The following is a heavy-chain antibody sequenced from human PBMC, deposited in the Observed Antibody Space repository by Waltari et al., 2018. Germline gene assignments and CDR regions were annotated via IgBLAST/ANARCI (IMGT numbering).Heavy chain of an antibody. Sequence: DVQLVESGGGLVKPGGYLTPACAASGFGFSDSAMNWVRQGPGKGLEVVSTISSRSKDNYYADSVKGRFTISRDNAKKFLYLEMNALSADDTAVYYCARDNWTPNFYDKSGYFWGQGALVSVSS. V-gene: IGHV3-21*02. CDR3: ARDNWTPNFYDKSGYF. CDR1: GFGFSDSA. CDR2: ISSRSKDN. J-gene: IGHJ4*02. D-gene: IGHD3-22*01.